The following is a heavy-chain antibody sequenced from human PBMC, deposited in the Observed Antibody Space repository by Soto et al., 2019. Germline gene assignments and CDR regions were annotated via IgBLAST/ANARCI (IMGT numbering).Heavy chain of an antibody. D-gene: IGHD3-22*01. CDR3: ARDRYYDSSGYYPYYYYGMDV. Sequence: PSETLSLTCTVSGGSVSSGSYYWSWIRQPPGKGLEWIGYIYYSGSTNYNPSLKSRVTISVDTSKNQFSLKLSSVTAADTAVYYCARDRYYDSSGYYPYYYYGMDVWGQATKVTV. CDR1: GGSVSSGSYY. V-gene: IGHV4-61*01. J-gene: IGHJ6*02. CDR2: IYYSGST.